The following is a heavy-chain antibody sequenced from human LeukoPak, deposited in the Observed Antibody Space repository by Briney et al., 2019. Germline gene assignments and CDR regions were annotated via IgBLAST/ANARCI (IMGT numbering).Heavy chain of an antibody. CDR3: ARQEKLRSAFDI. V-gene: IGHV4-39*01. Sequence: SETLSLTCTVSGGSISSYYWSWIRQPPGKGLEWIGSIYYSGSTYYNPSLKSRVTISVDTSKNQFSLKLSSVTAADTAVYYCARQEKLRSAFDIWGQGTMVTVSS. CDR1: GGSISSYY. D-gene: IGHD2/OR15-2a*01. J-gene: IGHJ3*02. CDR2: IYYSGST.